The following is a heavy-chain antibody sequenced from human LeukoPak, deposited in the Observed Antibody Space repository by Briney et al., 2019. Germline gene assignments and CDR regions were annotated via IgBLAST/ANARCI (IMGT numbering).Heavy chain of an antibody. CDR2: INHSGST. Sequence: SETLSLTCAVYGGSFSGYYWSWIRHPPGKGLERIGEINHSGSTNYNPSLKSRVTISVDTSKNQFSLKLSSVTAADTAVYYCARFRQIRITMVRGVIWTFDPWGQGTLVTVSS. CDR1: GGSFSGYY. J-gene: IGHJ5*02. CDR3: ARFRQIRITMVRGVIWTFDP. D-gene: IGHD3-10*01. V-gene: IGHV4-34*01.